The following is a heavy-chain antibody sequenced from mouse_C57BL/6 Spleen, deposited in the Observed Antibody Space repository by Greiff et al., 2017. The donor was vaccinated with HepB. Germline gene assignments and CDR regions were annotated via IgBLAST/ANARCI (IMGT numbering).Heavy chain of an antibody. Sequence: QVQLKESGPELVKPGASVKISCKASGYAFSSSWMNWVKQRPGKGLEWIGRIYPGDGDTNYNGKFKGKATLTADKSSSTAYMQLSSLTSEDSAVYFCAREGGNGYYFDYWGQGTTLTVSS. J-gene: IGHJ2*01. CDR3: AREGGNGYYFDY. CDR2: IYPGDGDT. CDR1: GYAFSSSW. V-gene: IGHV1-82*01.